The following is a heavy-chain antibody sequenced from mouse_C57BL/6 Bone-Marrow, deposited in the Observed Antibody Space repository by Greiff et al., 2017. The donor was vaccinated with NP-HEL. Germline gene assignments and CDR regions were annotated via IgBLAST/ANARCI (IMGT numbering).Heavy chain of an antibody. D-gene: IGHD1-1*01. J-gene: IGHJ1*03. CDR3: ARESSLGSSYVDWYFDV. CDR1: GFTFSSYA. Sequence: EVQRVESGGGLVKPGGSLKLSCAASGFTFSSYAMSWVRQTPEKRLEWVATISDGGSYTYYPDNVKGRFTISRDNAKNNLYLQMSHLKSEDTAMYYCARESSLGSSYVDWYFDVWGTGTTVTVSS. CDR2: ISDGGSYT. V-gene: IGHV5-4*01.